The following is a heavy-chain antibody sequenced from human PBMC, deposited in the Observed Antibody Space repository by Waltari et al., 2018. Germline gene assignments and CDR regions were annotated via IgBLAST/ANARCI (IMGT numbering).Heavy chain of an antibody. Sequence: VQLVQSGAEVKKPGSSVKVSCKASGGTLRRYVISWVRQAPGQGLEWMGGIIPMYGTTNYAQKFQGRVTITADEATSTFYMELSSLRVEDTATYYCARVRKQWELLVTSSGYSAMDVWGQGTTVTVSS. CDR3: ARVRKQWELLVTSSGYSAMDV. CDR2: IIPMYGTT. J-gene: IGHJ6*02. V-gene: IGHV1-69*01. CDR1: GGTLRRYV. D-gene: IGHD1-26*01.